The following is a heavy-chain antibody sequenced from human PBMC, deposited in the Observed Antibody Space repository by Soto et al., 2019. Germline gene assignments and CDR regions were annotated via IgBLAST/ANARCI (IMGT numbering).Heavy chain of an antibody. J-gene: IGHJ4*02. Sequence: SETLSLTCAVYGGSFSGYYWSWIRQPPGKGLEWIGEINHSGSTNYNPSLKSRVTISVDTSKNQFSLKLSSVTAADTAVYYCARGGYYDSSGYYLGYWGQGTLVTV. CDR1: GGSFSGYY. D-gene: IGHD3-22*01. V-gene: IGHV4-34*01. CDR3: ARGGYYDSSGYYLGY. CDR2: INHSGST.